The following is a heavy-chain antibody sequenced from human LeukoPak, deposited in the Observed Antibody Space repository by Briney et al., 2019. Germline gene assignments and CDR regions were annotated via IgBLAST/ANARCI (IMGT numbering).Heavy chain of an antibody. CDR2: IYSGGST. V-gene: IGHV3-53*01. Sequence: GGSLRLSCAASGFTVSSNYMSWVRQAPGKGLEWVSVIYSGGSTYYADSVKGGFTISRDNSKNTLYLQMNSLRAEDTAVYYCARGPYYYDSSGYYVTRFDPWGQGTLVTVSS. CDR3: ARGPYYYDSSGYYVTRFDP. D-gene: IGHD3-22*01. CDR1: GFTVSSNY. J-gene: IGHJ5*02.